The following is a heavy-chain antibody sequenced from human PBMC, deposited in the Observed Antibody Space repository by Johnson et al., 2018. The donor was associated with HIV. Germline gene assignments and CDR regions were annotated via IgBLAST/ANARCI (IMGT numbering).Heavy chain of an antibody. CDR3: ARGFVRISMILVADAFDL. V-gene: IGHV3-30*04. J-gene: IGHJ3*01. D-gene: IGHD3-22*01. CDR1: GFTFSSYA. Sequence: QVQLVESGGGVVQPGRSLRLSCAASGFTFSSYAMHWVRQAPGKGLEWVAVISYDGSNKYYADSVRGRFTISRDNAKNSLYLQMNSLRGEDTALYYCARGFVRISMILVADAFDLWGQGTMVTVSS. CDR2: ISYDGSNK.